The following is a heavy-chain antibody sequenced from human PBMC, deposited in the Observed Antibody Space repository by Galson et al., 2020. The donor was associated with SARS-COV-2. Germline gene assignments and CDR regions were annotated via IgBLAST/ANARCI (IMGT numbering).Heavy chain of an antibody. Sequence: SETLSLTCSVSGDSLSRNTYYWGWIRQPPGKGLEWLGSFQYSGSTYYNPSLKSRVAISVDTSKNQFSLNLSSVTAADTAVYYCARQGWAGWWHKNGFYYFENWGQGTLVTASS. CDR1: GDSLSRNTYY. V-gene: IGHV4-39*01. J-gene: IGHJ4*02. D-gene: IGHD2-15*01. CDR2: FQYSGST. CDR3: ARQGWAGWWHKNGFYYFEN.